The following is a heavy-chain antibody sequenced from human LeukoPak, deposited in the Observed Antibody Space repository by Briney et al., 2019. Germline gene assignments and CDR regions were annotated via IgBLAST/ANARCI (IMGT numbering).Heavy chain of an antibody. CDR3: ARSDWFDP. Sequence: PGGSLRLSCAASGFTFSDYYMSWIRQAPGKGLGSISYISGSGSDTNYADSVRGRFTISRDNAKNSLYLQMNSLTADDTAVYYCARSDWFDPWGQGTLVTVSS. J-gene: IGHJ5*02. CDR2: ISGSGSDT. CDR1: GFTFSDYY. V-gene: IGHV3-11*03.